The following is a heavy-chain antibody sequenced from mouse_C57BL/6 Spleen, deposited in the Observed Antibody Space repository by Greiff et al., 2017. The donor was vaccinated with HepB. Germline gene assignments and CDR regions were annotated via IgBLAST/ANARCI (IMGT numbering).Heavy chain of an antibody. Sequence: EVQLQESGPVLVKPGASVKMSCKASGYTFTDYYMNWVKQSHGKSLEWIGVINPYNGGTSYNQKFKGKATLTVDKSSSTAYMELNSLTSEDSAVYYCARGPLRGVDYWGQGTTLTVSS. J-gene: IGHJ2*01. CDR3: ARGPLRGVDY. D-gene: IGHD6-1*01. CDR1: GYTFTDYY. V-gene: IGHV1-19*01. CDR2: INPYNGGT.